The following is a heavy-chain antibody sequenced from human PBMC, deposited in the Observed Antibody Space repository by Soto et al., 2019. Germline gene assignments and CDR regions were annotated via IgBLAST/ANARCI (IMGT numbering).Heavy chain of an antibody. V-gene: IGHV3-73*01. Sequence: EVQLVESGGGLVQPGGSLKLSCAASGFTLSGFDIHWVRQASGEGLEWVGRIKTKVANYAAALAASVKGRCTLSRDDPKNTAYLEMNSLKTEDTAVYYCTRRYCSGGGCYSDFDYWGQGTLVTVSS. D-gene: IGHD2-15*01. CDR2: IKTKVANYAA. J-gene: IGHJ4*02. CDR3: TRRYCSGGGCYSDFDY. CDR1: GFTLSGFD.